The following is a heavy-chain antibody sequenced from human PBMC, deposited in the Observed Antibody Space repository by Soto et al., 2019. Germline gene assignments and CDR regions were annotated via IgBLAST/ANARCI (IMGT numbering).Heavy chain of an antibody. CDR2: IWYDGSNK. D-gene: IGHD5-18*01. J-gene: IGHJ3*02. CDR1: GFTFSSYG. V-gene: IGHV3-33*06. CDR3: AKEALVDTAMDTTGVDALDI. Sequence: QVQLVESGGGVVQPGRSLRLSCAASGFTFSSYGMHCVRQAPVKWLEWGEVIWYDGSNKYYADPVKGRFTISRDNSKNTLYLQMNSLRADDTSVYYCAKEALVDTAMDTTGVDALDIWGQGTMVTVSS.